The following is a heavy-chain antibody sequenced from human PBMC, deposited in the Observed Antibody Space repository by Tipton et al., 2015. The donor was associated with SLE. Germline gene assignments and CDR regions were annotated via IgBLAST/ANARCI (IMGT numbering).Heavy chain of an antibody. CDR2: INPNSGGT. CDR1: GYTFTGYY. Sequence: QLVQSGPEVKKPGASVTVSCKASGYTFTGYYMHWVRQAPGQGLEWMGWINPNSGGTNYAQKFQGRVTMTRDTSISTAYMELSRLRSDDTAVYYCARQADGRQQLVFDYWGQGTLVTVSS. J-gene: IGHJ4*02. CDR3: ARQADGRQQLVFDY. V-gene: IGHV1-2*02. D-gene: IGHD6-13*01.